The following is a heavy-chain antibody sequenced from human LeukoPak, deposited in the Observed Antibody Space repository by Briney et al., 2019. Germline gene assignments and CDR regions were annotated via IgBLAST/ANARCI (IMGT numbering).Heavy chain of an antibody. J-gene: IGHJ5*02. CDR1: GGSISSYY. CDR2: IYYSGST. D-gene: IGHD6-13*01. CDR3: ASGQQLVPNWFDP. V-gene: IGHV4-59*01. Sequence: PSETLSLTCTVSGGSISSYYWSWIRQPPGKGLEWIGYIYYSGSTNYNPSLKSRVTISVDTSKNQFSLKLSSVTAADTAVYYCASGQQLVPNWFDPWGQGTLVTVSS.